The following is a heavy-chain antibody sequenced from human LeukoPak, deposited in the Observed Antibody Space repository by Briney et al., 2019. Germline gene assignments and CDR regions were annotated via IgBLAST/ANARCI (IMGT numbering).Heavy chain of an antibody. J-gene: IGHJ4*02. Sequence: SETLSLTCTVSGGSISGYYWSGIRQPPGKGLEWIGEINHSGSTNYNPSLKSRVTISVDTSKNQFSLKLSSVTAADTAVYYCARGSNTYYYDSSGYYHHSIFDYWGQGTLVTVSS. V-gene: IGHV4-34*01. CDR3: ARGSNTYYYDSSGYYHHSIFDY. CDR1: GGSISGYY. D-gene: IGHD3-22*01. CDR2: INHSGST.